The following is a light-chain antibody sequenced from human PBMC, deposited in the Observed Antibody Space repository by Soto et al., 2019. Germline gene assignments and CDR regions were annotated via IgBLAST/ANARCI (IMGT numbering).Light chain of an antibody. CDR2: DVS. CDR1: SSDVGGYDF. Sequence: QSALTQPASVAGSPGQSITISCTGTSSDVGGYDFVSWYQHHPGKAPRLMIYDVSHRPSGVSDRCSASKSGNTASLTISGLLAEDEADYYCSSYTSITTYVFGTGTKVTVL. J-gene: IGLJ1*01. V-gene: IGLV2-14*03. CDR3: SSYTSITTYV.